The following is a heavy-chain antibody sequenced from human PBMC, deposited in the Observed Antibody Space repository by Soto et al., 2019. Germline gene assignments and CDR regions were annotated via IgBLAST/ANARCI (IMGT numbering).Heavy chain of an antibody. D-gene: IGHD2-2*01. Sequence: SETLSLTCAVYGGSFSGSYWSWIRQPPGKGLEWIGEINHSGSINYNVSLKSRVTISVDTSRNQFSLKLSSVSAADTALYYCARCSLVVVPAPGFDPWGRGTLVTVSS. CDR1: GGSFSGSY. CDR3: ARCSLVVVPAPGFDP. J-gene: IGHJ5*02. CDR2: INHSGSI. V-gene: IGHV4-34*01.